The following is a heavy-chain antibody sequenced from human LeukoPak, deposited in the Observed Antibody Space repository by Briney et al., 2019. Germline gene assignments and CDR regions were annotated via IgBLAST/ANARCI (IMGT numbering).Heavy chain of an antibody. CDR3: TGNNFDY. D-gene: IGHD4-23*01. V-gene: IGHV3-15*01. J-gene: IGHJ4*02. CDR2: FTSKSDGGTT. CDR1: GFSVRYAR. Sequence: GGSLRLSCAASGFSVRYARMNWIRQAPGKGLEWIGHFTSKSDGGTTDYTAPVKGRFTISSDDSRNTLYLQMNSLKTEDTAVYYCTGNNFDYWGQGTLVTVSS.